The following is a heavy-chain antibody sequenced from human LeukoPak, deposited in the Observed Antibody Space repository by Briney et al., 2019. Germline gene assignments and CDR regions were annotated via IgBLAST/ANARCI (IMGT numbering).Heavy chain of an antibody. D-gene: IGHD6-13*01. V-gene: IGHV4-61*02. Sequence: NPSQTLSLTCTVSGGSISSGSYYWSWIRQPAGKGLEWIGRIYTSGSTNYNPSLKSRVTISVDTSKNQFSLKLSSVTAADTAVYYCARQGIAAAEFDYWGQGTLVTVSS. CDR1: GGSISSGSYY. CDR2: IYTSGST. J-gene: IGHJ4*02. CDR3: ARQGIAAAEFDY.